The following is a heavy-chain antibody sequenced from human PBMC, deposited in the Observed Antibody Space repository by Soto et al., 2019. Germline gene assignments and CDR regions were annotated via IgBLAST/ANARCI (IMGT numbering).Heavy chain of an antibody. V-gene: IGHV1-69*13. D-gene: IGHD6-13*01. CDR1: GGTFSRYA. CDR2: IIPILGTA. CDR3: VSIKQLVLIGWFDP. J-gene: IGHJ5*02. Sequence: SVKVSCKASGGTFSRYAISWVRQAPGQGLEWMGGIIPILGTANYAQKFQGRVTITADETKSKAYMELSSLKAEDTAVYYCVSIKQLVLIGWFDPWGQGTLVTVSS.